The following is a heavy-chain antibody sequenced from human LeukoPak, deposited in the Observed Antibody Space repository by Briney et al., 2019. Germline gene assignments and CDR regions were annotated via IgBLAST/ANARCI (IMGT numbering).Heavy chain of an antibody. CDR2: ISAYNGNT. Sequence: ASVKVSCRASGYTFISYGISWVRQAPGQGLEWMGWISAYNGNTNYAQKLQGRVTMTTDTSTSTAYMELRSLRSDDTAVYYCARVGASSGWYYYYGMDVWGQGTTVTVSS. CDR3: ARVGASSGWYYYYGMDV. J-gene: IGHJ6*02. D-gene: IGHD6-19*01. V-gene: IGHV1-18*01. CDR1: GYTFISYG.